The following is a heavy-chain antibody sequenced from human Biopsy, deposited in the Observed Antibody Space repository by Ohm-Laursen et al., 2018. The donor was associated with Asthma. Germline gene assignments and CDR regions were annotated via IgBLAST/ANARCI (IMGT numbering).Heavy chain of an antibody. CDR2: ISGSGGST. J-gene: IGHJ4*02. CDR1: GFTVSRDH. V-gene: IGHV3-23*01. Sequence: SLRLSCSASGFTVSRDHMFWVRQTPGKGLEWVSAISGSGGSTYYADSVKGRFTISRDNSKNTLYLQMNSLRAEDTAVYYCAKAREDIVVVVAVSDSWGQGTLVTVSS. CDR3: AKAREDIVVVVAVSDS. D-gene: IGHD2-15*01.